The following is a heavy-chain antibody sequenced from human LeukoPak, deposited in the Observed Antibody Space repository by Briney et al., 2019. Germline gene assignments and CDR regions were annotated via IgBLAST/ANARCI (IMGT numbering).Heavy chain of an antibody. CDR3: ARETPYGDAGDY. Sequence: AGGSLRLSCAASGFTFSSYAMHWVRQAPGKGLEWVAVISYDGSNKYYADSVKGRFTISRDNSKNTLYLQMNSLRAEDTAVYYCARETPYGDAGDYWGQGTLVTVSS. CDR1: GFTFSSYA. CDR2: ISYDGSNK. V-gene: IGHV3-30*04. J-gene: IGHJ4*02. D-gene: IGHD4-17*01.